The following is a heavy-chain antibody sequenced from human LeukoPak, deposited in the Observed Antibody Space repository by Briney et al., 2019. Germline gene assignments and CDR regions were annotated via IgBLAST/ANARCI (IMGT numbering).Heavy chain of an antibody. D-gene: IGHD3-3*01. CDR3: AKALYYDFWRGYSNY. V-gene: IGHV3-23*01. CDR2: ISGSGGST. J-gene: IGHJ4*02. CDR1: GFTFSSYA. Sequence: GGSLRLSCAASGFTFSSYAMSWVRQAPGKGLEWVSAISGSGGSTYYADSVKGRFTISRDNSKNTLYLQMNSLRAEDTAVYYCAKALYYDFWRGYSNYWGQGTLVTVSS.